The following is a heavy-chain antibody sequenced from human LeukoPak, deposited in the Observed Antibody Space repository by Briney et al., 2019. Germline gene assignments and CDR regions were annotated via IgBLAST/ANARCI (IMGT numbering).Heavy chain of an antibody. D-gene: IGHD3-10*01. CDR2: IRYDGSNK. Sequence: GGSLRLSCAASGFTFSSYGMHWVRQAPGKGLEWVAFIRYDGSNKYYADSVKGRFTISRDNSKNTLYLQMNSLRAEDTAVYYCAKDGGILWFGELAHFDYWGQGTLVTVSS. J-gene: IGHJ4*02. CDR3: AKDGGILWFGELAHFDY. V-gene: IGHV3-30*02. CDR1: GFTFSSYG.